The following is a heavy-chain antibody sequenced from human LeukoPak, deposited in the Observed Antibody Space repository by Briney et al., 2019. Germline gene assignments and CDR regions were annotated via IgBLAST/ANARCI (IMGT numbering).Heavy chain of an antibody. CDR2: AYFRSKWYN. J-gene: IGHJ4*02. CDR1: GDSVSSNSVA. Sequence: SQTLSLTCAISGDSVSSNSVAWNWIRQSPSRGLEWLGRAYFRSKWYNDYAVSVKSRISINPDTPKNQFSLQLNSVTPEDTAVYYCARSQTGVAFDYWGQGTLVTVSS. D-gene: IGHD3-3*01. V-gene: IGHV6-1*01. CDR3: ARSQTGVAFDY.